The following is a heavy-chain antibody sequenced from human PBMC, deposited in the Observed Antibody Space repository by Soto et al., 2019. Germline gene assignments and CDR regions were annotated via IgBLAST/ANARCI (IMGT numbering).Heavy chain of an antibody. CDR2: ISSSGSTI. D-gene: IGHD2-2*02. CDR1: GFTFSDYY. Sequence: QVQLVESGGGLVKPGGSLRLSCAASGFTFSDYYMSWIRQAPGKGLEWVSYISSSGSTIYYADSVKGRFTISRDNAKNSLYLQMNSLRAEDTAVYYCARESGSSSTSCYTGFFCAFDIWGQGTMVTVSS. CDR3: ARESGSSSTSCYTGFFCAFDI. J-gene: IGHJ3*02. V-gene: IGHV3-11*01.